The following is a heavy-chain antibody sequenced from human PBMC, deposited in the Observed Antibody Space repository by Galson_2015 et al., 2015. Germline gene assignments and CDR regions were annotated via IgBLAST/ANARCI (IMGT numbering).Heavy chain of an antibody. Sequence: SLRLSCAASGFTFSSYSMNWVRQAPGKGLEWVSSISSSSSYIYYADSVKGRFTISRDNAKNSLYLQMNSLRAEDTAVYYCARDVGYCSGGSCYLDAFDIWGQGTMVTVSS. CDR3: ARDVGYCSGGSCYLDAFDI. CDR1: GFTFSSYS. D-gene: IGHD2-15*01. J-gene: IGHJ3*02. V-gene: IGHV3-21*01. CDR2: ISSSSSYI.